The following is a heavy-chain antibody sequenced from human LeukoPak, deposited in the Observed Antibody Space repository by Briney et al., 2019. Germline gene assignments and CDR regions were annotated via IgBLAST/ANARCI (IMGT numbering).Heavy chain of an antibody. CDR1: GFTFSSYA. V-gene: IGHV3-23*01. J-gene: IGHJ4*02. Sequence: GGSLRLSCAASGFTFSSYALSWVRQAPGKGLEWVSGISDNGGTTFYADSVKGRFTITRDNSKNTLYVQMNSLRGEDTAVYYCAKDYGPKQLVFLDSWGQGTLVTVSS. CDR2: ISDNGGTT. D-gene: IGHD6-13*01. CDR3: AKDYGPKQLVFLDS.